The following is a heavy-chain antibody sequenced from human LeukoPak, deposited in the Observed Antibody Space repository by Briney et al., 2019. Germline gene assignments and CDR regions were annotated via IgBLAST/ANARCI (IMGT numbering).Heavy chain of an antibody. V-gene: IGHV3-74*01. J-gene: IGHJ1*01. CDR2: IKSDGTTI. CDR3: ASPFGAPGC. CDR1: GFTFSSSW. D-gene: IGHD3-10*01. Sequence: GGSLRLSCAASGFTFSSSWMHWIRQAPGKGLVWVSLIKSDGTTIHYADSVKGRFTISRDNAKNTLFLQMNSLRPEDTAVYYCASPFGAPGCWGQGTLVTVSP.